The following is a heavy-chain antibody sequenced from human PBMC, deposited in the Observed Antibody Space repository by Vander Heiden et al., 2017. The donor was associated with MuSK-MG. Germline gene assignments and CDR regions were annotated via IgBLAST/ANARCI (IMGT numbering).Heavy chain of an antibody. Sequence: EVQLVQSGAAVKKPGESLKLSCQVSGYTFQNYWLAWVRQMPGKGLEWMAIIYPRDSDTTYNPSFQGHVTVSVDRSISTAYLQWSSLQASDSAVYFCARREGVTFDYWGQGTLVAVSS. D-gene: IGHD2-21*02. CDR3: ARREGVTFDY. J-gene: IGHJ4*02. CDR2: IYPRDSDT. V-gene: IGHV5-51*01. CDR1: GYTFQNYW.